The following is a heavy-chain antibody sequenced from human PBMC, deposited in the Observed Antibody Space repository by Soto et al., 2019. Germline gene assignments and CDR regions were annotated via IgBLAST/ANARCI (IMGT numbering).Heavy chain of an antibody. D-gene: IGHD3-22*01. J-gene: IGHJ4*02. V-gene: IGHV3-21*01. CDR1: GFTFSSYT. CDR3: ASPPYYFDTSGYSY. CDR2: ISSSSTYI. Sequence: EVPLVESGGGLVKPGGSLRLSCAASGFTFSSYTMNWVRQAPGKGLEWVSSISSSSTYIYYADSVKGRFTISRDNAKNSLYQQMNSLRAEDTAVYYCASPPYYFDTSGYSYWGQGTLVTVSS.